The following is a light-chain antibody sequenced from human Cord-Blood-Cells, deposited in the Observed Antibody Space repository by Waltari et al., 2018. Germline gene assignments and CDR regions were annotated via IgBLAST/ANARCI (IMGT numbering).Light chain of an antibody. CDR2: AAS. CDR3: QQSYSTLYT. J-gene: IGKJ2*01. V-gene: IGKV1-39*01. Sequence: DIQMTHSPSSLSASVGDRVTITCRTSQSISSYLNWYQQKPGKAPKLLSYAASSLQSGVPSRFSGSGYGTDFTLTISSLQPEDCATYYCQQSYSTLYTFGQGPKLEIK. CDR1: QSISSY.